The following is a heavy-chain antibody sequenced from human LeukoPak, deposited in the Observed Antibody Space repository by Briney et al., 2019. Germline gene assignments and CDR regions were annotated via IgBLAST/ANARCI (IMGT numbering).Heavy chain of an antibody. CDR3: ASGRQLGY. Sequence: GGSLSLSCAASGFTSSNYWMSWVRQAPGKGLEWVANTKEDGSEKYYVDSVKGRFTISRDNARNSLYLQMNSLRAEDTAVYYCASGRQLGYWGQGTLVTVSS. V-gene: IGHV3-7*01. D-gene: IGHD6-13*01. J-gene: IGHJ4*02. CDR1: GFTSSNYW. CDR2: TKEDGSEK.